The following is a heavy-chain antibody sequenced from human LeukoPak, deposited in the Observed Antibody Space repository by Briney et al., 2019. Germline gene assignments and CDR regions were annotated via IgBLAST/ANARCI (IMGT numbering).Heavy chain of an antibody. D-gene: IGHD2-15*01. CDR3: ARDRWELLRSVDY. Sequence: GGSLRLSCAASGFTFSSYSMNWVRQAPGKGLEWLSSIGSTGAYIFYADSVKGRFTISRDNAKNSLYLQMNSLRAVDTAVYYCARDRWELLRSVDYWGQGTLVTVSS. V-gene: IGHV3-21*01. CDR2: IGSTGAYI. CDR1: GFTFSSYS. J-gene: IGHJ4*02.